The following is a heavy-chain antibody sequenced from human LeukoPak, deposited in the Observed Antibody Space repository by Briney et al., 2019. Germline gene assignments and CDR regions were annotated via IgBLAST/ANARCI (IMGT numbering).Heavy chain of an antibody. Sequence: GGALRLSCAASGFTFSSYDMHWVRQATGKGLEWVSAIGTAGDTYYPGSVKGRFTISRENAKNSLYLQMNSLRAGDTAVYYCARSHPQGYSGYDKYGFDPWGQGTLVTVSS. V-gene: IGHV3-13*04. CDR2: IGTAGDT. CDR3: ARSHPQGYSGYDKYGFDP. J-gene: IGHJ5*02. CDR1: GFTFSSYD. D-gene: IGHD5-12*01.